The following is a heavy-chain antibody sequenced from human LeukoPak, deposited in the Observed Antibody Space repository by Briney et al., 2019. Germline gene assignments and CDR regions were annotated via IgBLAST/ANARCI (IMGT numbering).Heavy chain of an antibody. CDR1: GFTFSSYG. CDR2: TRYDGGNK. CDR3: AKDGVRFMVVYYYYMDV. J-gene: IGHJ6*03. Sequence: GGSLRLSCAASGFTFSSYGMPWVRQSPGKGLEWVAFTRYDGGNKFYAESVRGRFTISRDNSKNTLYLQMNSPRAEDTAVYYCAKDGVRFMVVYYYYMDVWGKGTTVTVSS. V-gene: IGHV3-30*02. D-gene: IGHD3-3*01.